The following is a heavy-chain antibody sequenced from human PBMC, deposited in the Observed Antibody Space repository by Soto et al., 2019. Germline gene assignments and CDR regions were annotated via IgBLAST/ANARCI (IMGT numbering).Heavy chain of an antibody. D-gene: IGHD3-10*01. Sequence: QVQLVQSGAEVKKPGASVKVSCKASGYTFTSYDINWVRQATGQGLEWMGWMNPNSGNTGYAQKFQGRVTMTRNTSISTDYMELSSLRSEDTAVYYCARAEDYYGSGSLNWFDPWGQGTLVTVSS. J-gene: IGHJ5*02. CDR2: MNPNSGNT. CDR1: GYTFTSYD. V-gene: IGHV1-8*01. CDR3: ARAEDYYGSGSLNWFDP.